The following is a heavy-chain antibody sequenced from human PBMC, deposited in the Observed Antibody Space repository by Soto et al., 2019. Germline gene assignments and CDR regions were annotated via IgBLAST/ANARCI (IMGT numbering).Heavy chain of an antibody. J-gene: IGHJ4*02. Sequence: SETLSLTCTVSGGSISSGNYYWSWIRQPPGKGLEWIGFISYSGSTYYSTSLKGRVTISVDTSKSQFSLNLSFVTAADTAVYYCATMGTPATGLYFFDYWGQGSLVTVSS. CDR1: GGSISSGNYY. CDR3: ATMGTPATGLYFFDY. D-gene: IGHD2-15*01. V-gene: IGHV4-30-4*01. CDR2: ISYSGST.